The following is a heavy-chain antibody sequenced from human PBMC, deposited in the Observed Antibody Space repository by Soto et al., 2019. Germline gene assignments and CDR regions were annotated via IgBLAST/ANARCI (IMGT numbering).Heavy chain of an antibody. Sequence: GGSLRLSCVASGFTFMTYALTWVRQAPGKGLEWVSTISGGGGSTYYADSVKGRFTISRDKSKNTLYLQMNGLRAEDTAVYYCTNSPGSSAGYWGQGTLVTVSS. CDR3: TNSPGSSAGY. CDR2: ISGGGGST. CDR1: GFTFMTYA. D-gene: IGHD6-6*01. V-gene: IGHV3-23*01. J-gene: IGHJ4*02.